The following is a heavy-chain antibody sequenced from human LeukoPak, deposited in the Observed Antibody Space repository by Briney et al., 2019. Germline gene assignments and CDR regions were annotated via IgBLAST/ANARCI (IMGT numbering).Heavy chain of an antibody. Sequence: PSETLALTCAVYGGSFSGYYCSWIRQPPAKGLEWIGEINHSGSTNYNPFLKSRVTISVDTSKNQFSLKLSSVTAADTAVYYCARDHSSSRYYGMDVWGQGTTVTVSS. D-gene: IGHD6-6*01. CDR1: GGSFSGYY. CDR2: INHSGST. V-gene: IGHV4-34*01. CDR3: ARDHSSSRYYGMDV. J-gene: IGHJ6*02.